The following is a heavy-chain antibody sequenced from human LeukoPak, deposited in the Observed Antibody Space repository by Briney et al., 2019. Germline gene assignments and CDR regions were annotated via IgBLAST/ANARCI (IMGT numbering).Heavy chain of an antibody. V-gene: IGHV6-1*01. CDR2: TYYRSKWYN. J-gene: IGHJ4*02. CDR1: GDSVSSNSAA. CDR3: ARGAYGSVWR. D-gene: IGHD6-19*01. Sequence: SQTLSLTCAISGDSVSSNSAAWHWIRQSPSRGLEWLGRTYYRSKWYNDYAESVKSRMTIKPDTSKNQFSLQLSSVTPEDTAVYYCARGAYGSVWRWGQGTLVTVSS.